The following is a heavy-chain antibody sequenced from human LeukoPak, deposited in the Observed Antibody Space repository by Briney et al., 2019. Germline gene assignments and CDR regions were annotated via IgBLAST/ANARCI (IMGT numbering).Heavy chain of an antibody. D-gene: IGHD6-19*01. CDR2: IYYSGST. V-gene: IGHV4-39*01. Sequence: SETLSLTXTVSGGSISSSSYYWGWIRQPPGKGLGWIGSIYYSGSTYYNPSLKSRVTISVDTSKNQFSLKLSSVTAADTAVYYCASYSSGWYYFDYWGQGTLVTVSS. CDR1: GGSISSSSYY. CDR3: ASYSSGWYYFDY. J-gene: IGHJ4*02.